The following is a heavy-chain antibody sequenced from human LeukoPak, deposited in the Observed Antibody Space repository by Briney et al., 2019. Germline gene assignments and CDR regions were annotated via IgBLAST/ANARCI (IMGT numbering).Heavy chain of an antibody. CDR1: GFTFSSYA. Sequence: GRSLRLSCAASGFTFSSYAMHWVRQAPSKGLEWVAVISYDGSNKYYADSVKGRLTISRDNSKNTMYLQMNSLRAEEKAVYYCGRDGRVAGLGGYFDCWGRGTLVAVCS. D-gene: IGHD6-19*01. CDR2: ISYDGSNK. CDR3: GRDGRVAGLGGYFDC. J-gene: IGHJ4*02. V-gene: IGHV3-30-3*01.